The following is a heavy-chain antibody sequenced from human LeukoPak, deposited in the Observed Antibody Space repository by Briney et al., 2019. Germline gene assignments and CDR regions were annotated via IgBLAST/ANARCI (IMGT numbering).Heavy chain of an antibody. CDR2: IYYSGST. V-gene: IGHV4-59*01. CDR3: ARGNIRDTAMFLFDY. CDR1: GGSISSYY. J-gene: IGHJ4*02. D-gene: IGHD5-18*01. Sequence: SETLSLTCAVYGGSISSYYWSWIRQPPGKGLEWIGYIYYSGSTNYRPSLKSRVTISVDTSKNQFSLKLSSVTAADTAVYYCARGNIRDTAMFLFDYWGQGTLVTVSS.